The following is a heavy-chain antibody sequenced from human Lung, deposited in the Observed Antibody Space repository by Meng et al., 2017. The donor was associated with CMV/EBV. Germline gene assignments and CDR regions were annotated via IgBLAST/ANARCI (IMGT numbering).Heavy chain of an antibody. V-gene: IGHV1-8*01. J-gene: IGHJ4*02. D-gene: IGHD2-2*01. CDR3: ARGLRRPSSAIDFDY. CDR1: GYTFTNYN. Sequence: QVLLVQSGAEVKKPGASVKVFCKASGYTFTNYNINWVRQATGQGLEWMGWMNPNTGNTGYGQKFQGRITMTRNTAISTAYMELSSLTSEDTAVYFCARGLRRPSSAIDFDYWGQGTLVTVSS. CDR2: MNPNTGNT.